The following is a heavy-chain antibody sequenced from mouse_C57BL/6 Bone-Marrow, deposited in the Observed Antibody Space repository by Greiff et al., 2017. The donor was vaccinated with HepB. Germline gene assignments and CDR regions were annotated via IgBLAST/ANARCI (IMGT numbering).Heavy chain of an antibody. CDR3: ARDGCRYGPYAMDY. D-gene: IGHD1-2*01. V-gene: IGHV5-4*01. Sequence: DVMLVESGGGLVKPGGSLKLSCAASGFTFSSYAMSWVRQTPEKRLEWVATISDGGSYTYYPDNVKGRFTISRDNAKNNLYLQMSHLKSEDTAMYYCARDGCRYGPYAMDYWGQGTSVTVSS. CDR2: ISDGGSYT. J-gene: IGHJ4*01. CDR1: GFTFSSYA.